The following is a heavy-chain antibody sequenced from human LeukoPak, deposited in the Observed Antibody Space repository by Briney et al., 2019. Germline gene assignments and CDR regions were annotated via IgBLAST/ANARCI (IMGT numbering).Heavy chain of an antibody. V-gene: IGHV3-20*04. CDR2: INWNGGST. CDR3: TKDREVVTPIEGVFDS. J-gene: IGHJ4*02. CDR1: GFTFDDYG. Sequence: PGGSLRLSCAASGFTFDDYGMSWVRQAPGKGLEWVSGINWNGGSTGYADSVKGRFTISRDNAKNSLYLQMDNLRPEDTALYYCTKDREVVTPIEGVFDSWGQGTLVTVSS. D-gene: IGHD2-21*02.